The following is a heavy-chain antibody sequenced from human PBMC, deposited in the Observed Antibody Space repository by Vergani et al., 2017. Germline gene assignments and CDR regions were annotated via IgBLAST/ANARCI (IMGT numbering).Heavy chain of an antibody. Sequence: QVQLVESGGGVVQPGRSLRLSCAASGFTFSSYGMHWVRQAPGKGLEWVAVISYDGSNKYYADSVKGRFTISRDNSKNTRYLQMNSLRAEDTAVYYCATGTTVTSFGYFDYWGQGTLVTVSS. CDR3: ATGTTVTSFGYFDY. D-gene: IGHD4-17*01. J-gene: IGHJ4*02. V-gene: IGHV3-30*03. CDR2: ISYDGSNK. CDR1: GFTFSSYG.